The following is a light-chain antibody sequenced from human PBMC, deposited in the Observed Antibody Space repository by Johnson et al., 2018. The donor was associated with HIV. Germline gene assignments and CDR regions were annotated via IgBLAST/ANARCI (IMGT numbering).Light chain of an antibody. Sequence: QSVLTQPPSVSAAPGQKVTISCSGSSSNIGNNYVSWYQQLPGTAPKLLIYDNNKRPSGIHDRLSGSKSGTSATLVITGLQTGDEADYYCGTWACSLSGVFGTGSKVTVL. J-gene: IGLJ1*01. V-gene: IGLV1-51*01. CDR2: DNN. CDR1: SSNIGNNY. CDR3: GTWACSLSGV.